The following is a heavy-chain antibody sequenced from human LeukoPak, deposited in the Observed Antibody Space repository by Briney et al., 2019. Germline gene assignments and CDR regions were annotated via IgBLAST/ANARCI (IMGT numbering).Heavy chain of an antibody. CDR1: GFTFDDYG. D-gene: IGHD1-7*01. V-gene: IGHV3-20*04. J-gene: IGHJ4*02. CDR2: INWNGGST. CDR3: AREDPEELELRRVFDY. Sequence: GGSLRLSRAASGFTFDDYGMSWVRQAPGKGLEWVSGINWNGGSTGYADSVKGRFTISGDNAKNSLYLQMNSLRAEDTALYYCAREDPEELELRRVFDYWGQGTLVTVSS.